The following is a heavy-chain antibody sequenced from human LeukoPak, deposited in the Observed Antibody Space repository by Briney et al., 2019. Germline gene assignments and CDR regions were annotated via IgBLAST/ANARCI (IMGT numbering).Heavy chain of an antibody. CDR3: ARRSSWYGEIDY. D-gene: IGHD6-13*01. Sequence: ASVKVSCKVSGYTLTELSMHWVRQAPGKGLEWMGGFDPEDGETIYAQKFQGRVTITADESTSTAYMELSSLRSEDTAVYYCARRSSWYGEIDYWGQGTLVTVSS. V-gene: IGHV1-24*01. CDR2: FDPEDGET. CDR1: GYTLTELS. J-gene: IGHJ4*02.